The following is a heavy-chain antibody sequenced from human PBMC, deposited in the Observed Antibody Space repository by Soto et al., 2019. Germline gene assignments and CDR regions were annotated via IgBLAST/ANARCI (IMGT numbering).Heavy chain of an antibody. CDR1: GGTFSRYA. J-gene: IGHJ4*02. CDR3: ARDRTLYDSSGYYYLY. Sequence: ASVKVSCKASGGTFSRYAISWVRQAPGQGLEWMGGIIPLFGKANYAQKFQGRVTITADESTSTAYMELSSLRSEDTAVYYCARDRTLYDSSGYYYLYWGQGTLVTVSS. D-gene: IGHD3-22*01. CDR2: IIPLFGKA. V-gene: IGHV1-69*13.